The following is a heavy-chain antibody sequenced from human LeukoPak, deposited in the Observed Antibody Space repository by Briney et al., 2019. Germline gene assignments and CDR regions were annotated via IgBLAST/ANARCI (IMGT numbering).Heavy chain of an antibody. CDR1: GYSFTSYW. D-gene: IGHD6-13*01. V-gene: IGHV5-51*01. CDR3: ARAAVVAAAGPFDH. J-gene: IGHJ4*02. Sequence: PGEFLQISSKGSGYSFTSYWIGWVRQLPGKGLEWMGIIYSGDSDTRYSPSSQGQVTISADKSISTAYLQWSSLKASDTAMYYCARAAVVAAAGPFDHGGQGTRVTVSS. CDR2: IYSGDSDT.